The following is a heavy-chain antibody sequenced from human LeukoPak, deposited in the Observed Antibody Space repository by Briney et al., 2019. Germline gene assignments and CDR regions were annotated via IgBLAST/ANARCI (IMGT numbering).Heavy chain of an antibody. CDR1: AFTFSSYG. D-gene: IGHD4-17*01. CDR2: IWYEGSNK. Sequence: PGRSLRLSCAASAFTFSSYGMHGVRQARGKGLEGVAVIWYEGSNKCYADSVKGRFTISRDNSKNTLYLQMNSLRAEDTAVYYCAGDYGEYYYGMDVWGQGTTVTVSS. V-gene: IGHV3-33*01. J-gene: IGHJ6*02. CDR3: AGDYGEYYYGMDV.